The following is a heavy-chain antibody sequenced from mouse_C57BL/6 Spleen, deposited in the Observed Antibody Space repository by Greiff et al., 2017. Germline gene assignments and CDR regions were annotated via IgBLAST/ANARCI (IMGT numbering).Heavy chain of an antibody. J-gene: IGHJ1*03. CDR2: ISNGGGST. CDR3: AGSYFDV. Sequence: EVQLVESGGGLVQPGGSLKLSCAASGFTFSDYYMYWVRQTPEKRLEWVAYISNGGGSTYYPDTVKGRFTISRDNAKNTLYLQISRLKSEDTAMYYCAGSYFDVWGTGTTVTVSS. V-gene: IGHV5-12*01. CDR1: GFTFSDYY.